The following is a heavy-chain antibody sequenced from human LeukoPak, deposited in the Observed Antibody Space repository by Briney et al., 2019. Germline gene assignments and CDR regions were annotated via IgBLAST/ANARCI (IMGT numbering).Heavy chain of an antibody. V-gene: IGHV1-58*01. CDR1: GFTFTSSA. D-gene: IGHD3-22*01. CDR3: AAEAAYYYDSRDAFDV. J-gene: IGHJ3*01. CDR2: IVVSSGNT. Sequence: SVKVSCKASGFTFTSSAVQWVRQARGQRLEWIGWIVVSSGNTNYAQKFQERVTITRDMSTSLVYMELSSLRSEDTAVYYCAAEAAYYYDSRDAFDVWGQGTMVTVSS.